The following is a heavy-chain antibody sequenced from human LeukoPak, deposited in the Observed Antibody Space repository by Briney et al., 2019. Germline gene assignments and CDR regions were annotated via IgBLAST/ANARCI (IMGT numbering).Heavy chain of an antibody. CDR3: AKDRRSGYPYYFDY. CDR1: GFTFSSYG. V-gene: IGHV3-30*02. Sequence: GGSLRLSCAAPGFTFSSYGMHWVRQAPGKGLEWVAFIRYDGSNKYYADSVKGRFTISRDNSKNTLYLQMNSLRAEDTAVYYCAKDRRSGYPYYFDYWGQGTLVTVSS. CDR2: IRYDGSNK. D-gene: IGHD3-9*01. J-gene: IGHJ4*02.